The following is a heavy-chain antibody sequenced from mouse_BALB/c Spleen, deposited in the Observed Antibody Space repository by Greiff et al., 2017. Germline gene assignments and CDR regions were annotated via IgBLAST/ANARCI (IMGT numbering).Heavy chain of an antibody. CDR1: GFTFSSYG. V-gene: IGHV5-6*01. J-gene: IGHJ3*01. CDR2: ISSGGSYT. Sequence: EVKLLESGGDLVKPGGSLKLSCAASGFTFSSYGMSWVRQTLDKRLEWVATISSGGSYTYYPDSVKGRFTISRDTAKNTLYLQMSSLKSEDTAMYYCARPFSTMITSFAYWGQGTLVTVSA. D-gene: IGHD2-4*01. CDR3: ARPFSTMITSFAY.